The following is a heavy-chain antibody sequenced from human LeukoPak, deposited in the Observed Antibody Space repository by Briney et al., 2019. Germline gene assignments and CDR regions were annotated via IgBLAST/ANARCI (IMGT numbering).Heavy chain of an antibody. CDR2: MNPNNGNT. D-gene: IGHD6-19*01. Sequence: ASVKVSCKASGYTFNSYDINWVRQAPGQGLEWMGWMNPNNGNTGYAQKFQGRVTMTRNASLSTAYMELSSLRPEDTAVYYCARLQWLVRYYYYYGMDVWGQGTTVTVSS. V-gene: IGHV1-8*02. CDR1: GYTFNSYD. CDR3: ARLQWLVRYYYYYGMDV. J-gene: IGHJ6*02.